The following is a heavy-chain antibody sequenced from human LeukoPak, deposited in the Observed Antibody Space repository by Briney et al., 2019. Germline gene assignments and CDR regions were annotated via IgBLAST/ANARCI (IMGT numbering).Heavy chain of an antibody. CDR2: INPNSGGT. CDR1: GYTFTGYY. CDR3: ARDQERYYDSSGYYWNY. J-gene: IGHJ4*02. D-gene: IGHD3-22*01. Sequence: ASVKVSCKASGYTFTGYYMHWVRQAPGQGLEWMGRINPNSGGTNYAQKFQGRVTMTRDTSISTAYMELSRLRFDDTAVYYCARDQERYYDSSGYYWNYWGQGTLVTVSS. V-gene: IGHV1-2*06.